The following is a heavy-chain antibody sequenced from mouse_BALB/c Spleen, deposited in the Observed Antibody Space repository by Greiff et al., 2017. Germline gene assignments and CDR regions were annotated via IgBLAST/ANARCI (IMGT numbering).Heavy chain of an antibody. V-gene: IGHV1S81*02. CDR1: GYTFTSYY. J-gene: IGHJ4*01. Sequence: VQLQQSGAELVKPGASVKLSCKASGYTFTSYYMYWVKQRPGQGLEWIGEINPSNGGTNFNEKFKSKATLTVDKSSSTAYMQLSSLTSEDSAVYYCTRRSRPHYYAMDYWGQGTSVTVSS. CDR3: TRRSRPHYYAMDY. CDR2: INPSNGGT.